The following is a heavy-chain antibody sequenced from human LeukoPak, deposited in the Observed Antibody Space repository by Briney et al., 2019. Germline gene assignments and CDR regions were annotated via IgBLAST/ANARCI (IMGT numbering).Heavy chain of an antibody. CDR1: GFAFCHYS. CDR2: VNTVSSYI. V-gene: IGHV3-21*01. CDR3: ARIGRNSGRSDFFYYYDH. Sequence: GGSLRLSCAACGFAFCHYSKNELRQAPGKGREWVASVNTVSSYIDYADSMRGRFTISRDNAKNSLFLQMNSLRAEDTAVYCCARIGRNSGRSDFFYYYDHWGQGTLVTVSS. D-gene: IGHD2-15*01. J-gene: IGHJ4*02.